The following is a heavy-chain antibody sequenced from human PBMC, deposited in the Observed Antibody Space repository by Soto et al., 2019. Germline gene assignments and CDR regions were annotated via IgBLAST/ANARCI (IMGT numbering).Heavy chain of an antibody. CDR3: ARRSAVTTFYFYGMDV. Sequence: GESLKISCKVSGDSFNSNWIAWVRQRPGRGLEWMGIIYPIDSDTRYSPSFQGQVTISVDRSINSAFLQWRSLKASDTATYYCARRSAVTTFYFYGMDVWGQGTTVTVSS. CDR2: IYPIDSDT. CDR1: GDSFNSNW. D-gene: IGHD4-17*01. V-gene: IGHV5-51*01. J-gene: IGHJ6*02.